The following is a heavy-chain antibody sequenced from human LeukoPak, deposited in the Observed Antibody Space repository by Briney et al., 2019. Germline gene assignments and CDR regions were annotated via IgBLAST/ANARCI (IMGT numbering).Heavy chain of an antibody. CDR1: GYSISSGYY. D-gene: IGHD3-22*01. J-gene: IGHJ5*02. CDR2: IYHSGST. V-gene: IGHV4-38-2*02. Sequence: SETLSLTCTVSGYSISSGYYWGWIRQPPGKGLEWIGSIYHSGSTYYNPSLKSRVTISVDTSKNQFSLKLSSVTAADTAVYYCARDGDSNGYDWFDPWGQGTLVTVSS. CDR3: ARDGDSNGYDWFDP.